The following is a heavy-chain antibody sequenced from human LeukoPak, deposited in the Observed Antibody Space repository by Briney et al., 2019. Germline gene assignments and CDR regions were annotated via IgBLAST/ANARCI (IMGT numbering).Heavy chain of an antibody. CDR2: INSDGSST. V-gene: IGHV3-74*01. CDR3: ARSLVVGATYPYH. J-gene: IGHJ5*02. Sequence: GGSLRLSCAASGFTFSSYWMHWVRQAPGKGLVWVSRINSDGSSTSYADSVKGRFTISRDNAKNSLYLQLNSLRAEDTAVYYCARSLVVGATYPYHWGQGTLVTVSS. D-gene: IGHD1-26*01. CDR1: GFTFSSYW.